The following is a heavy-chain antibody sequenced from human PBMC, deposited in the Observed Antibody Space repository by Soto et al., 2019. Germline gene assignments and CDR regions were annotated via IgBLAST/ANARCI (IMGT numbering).Heavy chain of an antibody. CDR2: IYWDDDK. CDR1: GFSLSTSGVG. D-gene: IGHD3-22*01. J-gene: IGHJ5*02. CDR3: AHTRMLLLAFDP. V-gene: IGHV2-5*02. Sequence: QITLKESGPTLVKPTQTLTLTCTFSGFSLSTSGVGVGWIRQPPGKALEWLALIYWDDDKRYSPSLKSRLTTTKDTSKNQVVLTMTNMDPVDTATYYCAHTRMLLLAFDPWGQGTLVTVSS.